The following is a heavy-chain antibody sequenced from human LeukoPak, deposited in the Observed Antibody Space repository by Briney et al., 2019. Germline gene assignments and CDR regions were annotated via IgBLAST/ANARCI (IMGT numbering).Heavy chain of an antibody. J-gene: IGHJ6*02. CDR2: IKQDGSEK. V-gene: IGHV3-7*01. CDR3: ARVVVVPVGIRRWYYYGMDV. D-gene: IGHD2-2*02. CDR1: GFTFSSYW. Sequence: SGGSLRLSCAASGFTFSSYWMSWVRQAPGKGLEWVANIKQDGSEKYYVDSVKGRFTISRDNAKNSLYLQMNSLRAEDTAVYYCARVVVVPVGIRRWYYYGMDVWGQGTTVTVSS.